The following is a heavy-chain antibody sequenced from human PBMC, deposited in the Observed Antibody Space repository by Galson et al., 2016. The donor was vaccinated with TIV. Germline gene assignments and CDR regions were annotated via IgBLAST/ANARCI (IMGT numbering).Heavy chain of an antibody. CDR3: ARGGVGRPSTSCYAT. D-gene: IGHD2-2*01. V-gene: IGHV4-34*01. Sequence: ETLSLTCTVAGGAISDNYWSWIRQSPGKGLEWIGEINQSGSNNYNPSLKSRVTRSVDTSKHEFPLRVRSVTAGDTAVYYCARGGVGRPSTSCYATWGQGILVTVSP. CDR1: GGAISDNY. J-gene: IGHJ5*02. CDR2: INQSGSN.